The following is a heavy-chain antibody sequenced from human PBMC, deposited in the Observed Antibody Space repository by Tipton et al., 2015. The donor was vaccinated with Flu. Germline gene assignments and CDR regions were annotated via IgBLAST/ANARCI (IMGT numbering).Heavy chain of an antibody. CDR3: ARGYDILADGGGFFDY. CDR2: VSYDGYST. Sequence: SLRLSCAASGFTFHEFAMHWVRQPPGKGLEWVSLVSYDGYSTYYADSVKGRFTISGDNSKNTLYLQMNSLRAEDTAVYYCARGYDILADGGGFFDYWGQGTLVTVSS. D-gene: IGHD3-9*01. V-gene: IGHV3-43D*04. J-gene: IGHJ4*02. CDR1: GFTFHEFA.